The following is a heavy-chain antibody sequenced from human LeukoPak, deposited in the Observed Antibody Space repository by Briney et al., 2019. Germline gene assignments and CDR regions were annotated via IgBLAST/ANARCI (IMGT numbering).Heavy chain of an antibody. CDR1: GFTFSSYS. D-gene: IGHD6-19*01. J-gene: IGHJ4*02. CDR2: ISSSSSTI. V-gene: IGHV3-48*01. Sequence: GGSLRLSCAASGFTFSSYSMNWVRQAPGKGLEWVSYISSSSSTIYYADSVKGRFTISRDNAKNSLYLQMNSLRAEDTAVYYCARETAYSSGRGPDYWGQGTLVTVSS. CDR3: ARETAYSSGRGPDY.